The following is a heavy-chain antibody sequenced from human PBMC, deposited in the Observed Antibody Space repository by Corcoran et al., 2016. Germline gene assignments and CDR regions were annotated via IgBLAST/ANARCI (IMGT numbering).Heavy chain of an antibody. D-gene: IGHD1-26*01. V-gene: IGHV4-61*01. CDR1: GGSVSSSSYY. Sequence: QVQLQESGPGLVKPSETLSLTCTVSGGSVSSSSYYWSWIRQPPGKGLEWIGYIYYSGSTNYNASLKSRVTISVDTSKNQFSLKLSSVTAADTAIYYCARVGDRWDYYVDSWGQGTLVTVSS. J-gene: IGHJ4*02. CDR3: ARVGDRWDYYVDS. CDR2: IYYSGST.